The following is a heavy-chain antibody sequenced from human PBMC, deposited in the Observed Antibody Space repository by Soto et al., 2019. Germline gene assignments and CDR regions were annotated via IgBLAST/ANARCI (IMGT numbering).Heavy chain of an antibody. CDR3: ARLRIATNNYKWFDP. Sequence: TSETLSLTCSVSGAALNSGNYYWSWIRQVPGKGLEWIGHIYVTGAVDYNPSLRDRITISQDTSERQFSLNPRLVTAADTAVYYCARLRIATNNYKWFDPWGQGTLVTVSS. V-gene: IGHV4-31*03. CDR2: IYVTGAV. CDR1: GAALNSGNYY. D-gene: IGHD2-21*01. J-gene: IGHJ5*02.